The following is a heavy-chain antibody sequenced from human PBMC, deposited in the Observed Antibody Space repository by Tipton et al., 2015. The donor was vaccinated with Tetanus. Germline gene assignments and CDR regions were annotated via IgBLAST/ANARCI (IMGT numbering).Heavy chain of an antibody. Sequence: TLSLTCTVSGASISDKKYYWGWIRQPPGKGLEWIGYIFYGGTTNYNPSLKSRVTISLDPSKNQFSLQLSSVTAADTAVYYCARSHVFRFTLFGEEIARSGRFAPWGQGISVTVSS. CDR2: IFYGGTT. CDR1: GASISDKKYY. J-gene: IGHJ5*02. V-gene: IGHV4-61*05. CDR3: ARSHVFRFTLFGEEIARSGRFAP. D-gene: IGHD3-3*01.